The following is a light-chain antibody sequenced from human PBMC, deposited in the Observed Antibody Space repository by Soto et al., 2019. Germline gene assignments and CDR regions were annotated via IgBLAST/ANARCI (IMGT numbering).Light chain of an antibody. J-gene: IGLJ1*01. CDR1: HNDIGTYDY. V-gene: IGLV2-14*03. CDR3: SSFTSNRIYV. Sequence: QSVLTQHTSVSGSAGQSITISCTGNHNDIGTYDYVSWYQQHPGRAPRLLIHGVTTRPSGISGRFSASKSGLTASLTISGLQPEDEADYYCSSFTSNRIYVFGPGTKVTVL. CDR2: GVT.